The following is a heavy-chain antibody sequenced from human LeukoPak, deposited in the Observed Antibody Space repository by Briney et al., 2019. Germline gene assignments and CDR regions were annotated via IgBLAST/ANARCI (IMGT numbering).Heavy chain of an antibody. V-gene: IGHV4-4*07. CDR1: GGSISSYY. Sequence: SETLSLTCTVSGGSISSYYWSWIRQPAGKGLEWIGRIYTSGSTNYNPSLKSRVTMSVDTSKNQFSLKLSSVTAADTAVYYCARDSSRYSGYVKMDVWGKGTTVTVSS. CDR3: ARDSSRYSGYVKMDV. J-gene: IGHJ6*04. CDR2: IYTSGST. D-gene: IGHD5-12*01.